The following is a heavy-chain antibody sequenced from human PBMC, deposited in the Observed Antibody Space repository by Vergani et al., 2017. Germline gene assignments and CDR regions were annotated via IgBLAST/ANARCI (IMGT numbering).Heavy chain of an antibody. D-gene: IGHD6-19*01. CDR1: GGSISSGSYY. CDR3: AGGAWLAVAGRETNWFDP. CDR2: IYTSGST. V-gene: IGHV4-61*02. Sequence: QVQLQESGPGLVKPSQTLSLTCTVSGGSISSGSYYWSWIRQPAGKGLEWIGRIYTSGSTNYNPSLKSRVTISVDTSKNQFSLKLSTVTAADTAVYYCAGGAWLAVAGRETNWFDPWGQGTLVTVSS. J-gene: IGHJ5*02.